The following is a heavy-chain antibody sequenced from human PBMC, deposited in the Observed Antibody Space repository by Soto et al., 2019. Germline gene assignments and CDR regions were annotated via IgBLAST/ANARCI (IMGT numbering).Heavy chain of an antibody. CDR2: IYYSGNT. CDR1: GGSISSSGYY. V-gene: IGHV4-31*03. CDR3: ARVSRSGGYSSSWYSGYYGMDV. Sequence: TLSLTCTVSGGSISSSGYYWSWIRQHPGKGLEWIGYIYYSGNTHYNPSLRSRVIMSLITSKNQFSLKLNSVSAADTAVYYCARVSRSGGYSSSWYSGYYGMDVWGQGTTVTVSS. J-gene: IGHJ6*02. D-gene: IGHD6-13*01.